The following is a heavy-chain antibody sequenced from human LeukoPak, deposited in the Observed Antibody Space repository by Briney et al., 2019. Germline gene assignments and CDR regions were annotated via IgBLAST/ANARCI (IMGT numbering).Heavy chain of an antibody. D-gene: IGHD4-17*01. CDR3: ARNLAYGDEFYFEY. CDR2: IYHSGST. CDR1: GYSISSGYY. V-gene: IGHV4-38-2*02. Sequence: SETLSLTCTVSGYSISSGYYWGWIRQPPGKGLEWIGSIYHSGSTYYNPSLKSRVTISVDTSKNQFSLKLSSVTAADTAVFYCARNLAYGDEFYFEYWGQGTLVTVSS. J-gene: IGHJ4*02.